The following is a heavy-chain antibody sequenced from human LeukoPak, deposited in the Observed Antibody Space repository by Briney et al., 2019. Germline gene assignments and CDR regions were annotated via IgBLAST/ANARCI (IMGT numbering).Heavy chain of an antibody. V-gene: IGHV3-48*03. CDR1: GFTFSNYE. D-gene: IGHD3-9*01. CDR3: ARDYDILTGHFPIGLDY. CDR2: ISNSGSTI. J-gene: IGHJ4*02. Sequence: GGSLRLSCAASGFTFSNYEMNWVRQAPGKGLEWISYISNSGSTIYYADSVKGRFTISRDNAKNSLYLQMNSLRAEDTAIYYCARDYDILTGHFPIGLDYWGQGTLVTVSS.